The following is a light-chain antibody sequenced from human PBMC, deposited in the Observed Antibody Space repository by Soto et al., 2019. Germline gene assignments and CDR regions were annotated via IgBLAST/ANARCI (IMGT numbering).Light chain of an antibody. V-gene: IGLV2-8*01. Sequence: QSVLTQPPSASGSPGQSVTISCTGTSSDVGAYTYVSWYQQHPGKAPKLMIYGVTERPSGVPDRFSGSKSGNTASLAISGLQAEDEADYYCAAWDDSLSGYVFGTGTKVTVL. J-gene: IGLJ1*01. CDR2: GVT. CDR3: AAWDDSLSGYV. CDR1: SSDVGAYTY.